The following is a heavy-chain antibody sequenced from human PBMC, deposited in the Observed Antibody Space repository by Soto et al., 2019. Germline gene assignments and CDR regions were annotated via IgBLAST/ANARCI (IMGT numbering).Heavy chain of an antibody. CDR3: ARHYYDFRSGPVRPDAFDI. J-gene: IGHJ3*02. V-gene: IGHV1-18*04. D-gene: IGHD3-3*01. CDR2: ISAYNGNT. Sequence: ASVKVSCKASGYTFTSYGISWVRQAPGQVLEWMGLISAYNGNTNYAQKLQGRVTMTTDTSTSTAYMELRSLRSDDTAVYYCARHYYDFRSGPVRPDAFDIWGQGTMVTVSS. CDR1: GYTFTSYG.